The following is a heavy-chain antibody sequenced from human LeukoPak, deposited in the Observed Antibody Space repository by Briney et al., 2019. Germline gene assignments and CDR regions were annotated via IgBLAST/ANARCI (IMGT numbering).Heavy chain of an antibody. D-gene: IGHD6-6*01. CDR1: GYTFTGYY. Sequence: ASVKVSCKASGYTFTGYYMHWVRQAPGPGLEWMGWINPNSGGTNYAQKFQARVTMTRDTSISTAYMELSRLRSDDTAVYYCARIPEYSSSSAHYWGQGTLVTVSS. CDR3: ARIPEYSSSSAHY. CDR2: INPNSGGT. V-gene: IGHV1-2*02. J-gene: IGHJ4*02.